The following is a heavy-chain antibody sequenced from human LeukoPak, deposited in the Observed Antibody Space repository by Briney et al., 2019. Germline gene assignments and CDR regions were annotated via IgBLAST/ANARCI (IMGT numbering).Heavy chain of an antibody. CDR3: ARGSSGWNFDY. CDR2: INHSGST. J-gene: IGHJ4*02. CDR1: GGSFSGYY. Sequence: SETLSHTCAVYGGSFSGYYWSWIRQPPGKGLEWIGEINHSGSTNYNPSHKSRVTMSVDTSKNQFSLKLSSVTAADTAVYYCARGSSGWNFDYWGQGTLVTVSS. V-gene: IGHV4-34*01. D-gene: IGHD6-19*01.